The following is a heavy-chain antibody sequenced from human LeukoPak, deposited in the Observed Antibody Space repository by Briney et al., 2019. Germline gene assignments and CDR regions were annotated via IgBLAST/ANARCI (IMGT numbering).Heavy chain of an antibody. V-gene: IGHV1-2*02. CDR1: GYTFTGYY. CDR3: AKTGSLFPFFEGLMPDY. Sequence: GASVKVSCKASGYTFTGYYMHWVRQAPGQGLEWMGWINPNSGGTNYAQKFQGRVTMTRDTSISTAYMELSRLRSDDTAVYYCAKTGSLFPFFEGLMPDYRGPGTLVNGSS. J-gene: IGHJ4*02. CDR2: INPNSGGT. D-gene: IGHD3-3*01.